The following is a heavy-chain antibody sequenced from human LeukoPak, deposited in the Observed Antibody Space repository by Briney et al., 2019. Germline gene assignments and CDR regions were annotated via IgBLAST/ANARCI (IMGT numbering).Heavy chain of an antibody. CDR2: IYYSGRT. CDR1: GDSVSRSDSY. J-gene: IGHJ1*01. D-gene: IGHD3-22*01. Sequence: SETLSLTCSVSGDSVSRSDSYWDWICQPPGKGLEWIGTIYYSGRTYYSPSLKSRVTMSVDPSNNQLSLNLRSVTAADTAVYYCARRRYYDGSGYLEWGQGTLLSVSS. CDR3: ARRRYYDGSGYLE. V-gene: IGHV4-39*01.